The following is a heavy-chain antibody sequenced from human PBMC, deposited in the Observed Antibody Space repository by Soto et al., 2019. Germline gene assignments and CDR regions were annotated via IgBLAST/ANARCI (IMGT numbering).Heavy chain of an antibody. J-gene: IGHJ5*02. CDR2: ISAYNGNT. Sequence: QVQLVQSGAEVKKPGASVKVSCKASGYTFTSYGISWVRQAPGQGLEWMGWISAYNGNTNYAQKLQGRVTMTTDTSTSTAYRELRSLRSDDTAVYYCARILPDYGDFNWFDPWGQGTLVTVSS. D-gene: IGHD4-17*01. V-gene: IGHV1-18*01. CDR3: ARILPDYGDFNWFDP. CDR1: GYTFTSYG.